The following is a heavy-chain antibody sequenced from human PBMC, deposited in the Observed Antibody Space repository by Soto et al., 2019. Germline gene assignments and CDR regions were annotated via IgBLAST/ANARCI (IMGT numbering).Heavy chain of an antibody. CDR1: GYMFTTYG. V-gene: IGHV1-18*01. CDR2: ISAYNGNT. CDR3: ARERCSSPSCYKGPFFYYGLDV. Sequence: ASVKVSCKASGYMFTTYGISWVRQAPGQGLEWMGWISAYNGNTKYAQKLQGRVTMTTDTSTSTAYMELRSLRSDDTAVYYCARERCSSPSCYKGPFFYYGLDVWGEVTTVTV. D-gene: IGHD2-2*02. J-gene: IGHJ6*01.